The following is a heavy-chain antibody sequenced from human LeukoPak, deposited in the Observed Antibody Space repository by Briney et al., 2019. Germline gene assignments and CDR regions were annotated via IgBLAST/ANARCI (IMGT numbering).Heavy chain of an antibody. Sequence: GGSLRLSCAASGFTFSSYSMNWVRQAPGKGLEWVSSISSSSSYIYYADSVKGRFTISRDNAKNSLHLQMNSLRAEDTAVYYCAREGALIAAAGPEYWGQGTLVTVSS. J-gene: IGHJ4*02. CDR3: AREGALIAAAGPEY. CDR2: ISSSSSYI. CDR1: GFTFSSYS. V-gene: IGHV3-21*01. D-gene: IGHD6-13*01.